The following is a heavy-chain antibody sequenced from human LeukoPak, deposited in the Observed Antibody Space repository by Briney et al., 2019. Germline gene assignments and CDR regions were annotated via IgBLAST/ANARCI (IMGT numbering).Heavy chain of an antibody. Sequence: GGSLRLSCAASGFTFSSYWMTWVRQTPGKGLEWVANIKQDGSEKYHVASVKGRFTISRDNAKNSLYLQMNSLRAEDTAVYYCARDPMIRGVTVFDYWGQGTLVTVSS. J-gene: IGHJ4*02. CDR1: GFTFSSYW. CDR2: IKQDGSEK. CDR3: ARDPMIRGVTVFDY. V-gene: IGHV3-7*01. D-gene: IGHD3-10*01.